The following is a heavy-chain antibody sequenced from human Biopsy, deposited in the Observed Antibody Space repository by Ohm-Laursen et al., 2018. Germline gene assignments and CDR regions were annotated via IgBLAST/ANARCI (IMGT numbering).Heavy chain of an antibody. J-gene: IGHJ4*02. Sequence: SVKVSCKGSGYTFTNHYIHWVRQAPGQGLEWMGIINPVGGSTNYAQKFQGRVTLTTDTSTSTVHIELRSLRSDDTAVYYCARLLQTDGDGFWSGYYDYWGQGTLVTVSS. D-gene: IGHD3-3*01. CDR2: INPVGGST. V-gene: IGHV1-46*01. CDR1: GYTFTNHY. CDR3: ARLLQTDGDGFWSGYYDY.